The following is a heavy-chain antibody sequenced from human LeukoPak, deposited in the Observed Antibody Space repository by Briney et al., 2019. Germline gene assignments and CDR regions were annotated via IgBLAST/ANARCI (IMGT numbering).Heavy chain of an antibody. Sequence: GRSLRLSCAASGFTFDDYAMHWVRQAPGKGLEWVSGISWNSGSIAYADSVKGRFTISRDNAKNSLYLQMNSLRAEDTALYCCAKDFGRSAYDRPFDYWGQGTLVTVSS. CDR2: ISWNSGSI. J-gene: IGHJ4*02. CDR3: AKDFGRSAYDRPFDY. CDR1: GFTFDDYA. V-gene: IGHV3-9*01. D-gene: IGHD5-12*01.